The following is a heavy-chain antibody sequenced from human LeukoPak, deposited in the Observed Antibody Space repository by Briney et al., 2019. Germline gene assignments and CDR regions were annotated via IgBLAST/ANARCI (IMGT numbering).Heavy chain of an antibody. D-gene: IGHD1-26*01. CDR2: INPNSGGT. J-gene: IGHJ4*02. Sequence: ASVKVSCKASGYTFTGYYMHWLRHAAGQGLEWMGWINPNSGGTNYAQKFQGRVTLTRDTSISTAYMELNRLRADDTAVYYCARAIFVGYSGFDYWGQGTLVTVSS. CDR3: ARAIFVGYSGFDY. V-gene: IGHV1-2*02. CDR1: GYTFTGYY.